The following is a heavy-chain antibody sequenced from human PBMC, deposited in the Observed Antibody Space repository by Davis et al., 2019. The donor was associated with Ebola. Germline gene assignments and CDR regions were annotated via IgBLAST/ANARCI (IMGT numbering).Heavy chain of an antibody. CDR3: ARGMSFDP. Sequence: GESLKISCAASGFTFSSYWMHWVRQAPGKGLVWISRIKSEGSSINYADSVKGRFTISRDNAKNTLYLQMNSLRAEDTAVYYCARGMSFDPWGQGTLVTVSS. J-gene: IGHJ5*02. V-gene: IGHV3-74*01. CDR1: GFTFSSYW. CDR2: IKSEGSSI.